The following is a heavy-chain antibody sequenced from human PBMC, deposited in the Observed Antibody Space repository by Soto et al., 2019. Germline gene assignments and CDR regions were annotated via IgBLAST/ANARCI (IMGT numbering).Heavy chain of an antibody. CDR2: ISAYNGNT. J-gene: IGHJ4*02. D-gene: IGHD3-10*01. Sequence: ASVKVSCKASGYTFTSYGISWVRQAPGQGLEWMGWISAYNGNTNYAQKLQGRVTMTTDTSTSTAYMELRSLRPDDTAVYYCARDRYGSGSYYGEGYWGQGTLVTVSS. V-gene: IGHV1-18*01. CDR3: ARDRYGSGSYYGEGY. CDR1: GYTFTSYG.